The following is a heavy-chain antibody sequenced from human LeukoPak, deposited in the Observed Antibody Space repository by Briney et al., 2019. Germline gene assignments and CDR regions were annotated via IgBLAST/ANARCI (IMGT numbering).Heavy chain of an antibody. J-gene: IGHJ4*02. CDR1: IFTFSIYY. D-gene: IGHD3-22*01. CDR3: ARDFKEYYYDTSGYLRSDY. CDR2: IKKGRSEK. Sequence: PGGSLRLPCTVSIFTFSIYYMIWLRQAPGKAREWVDNIKKGRSEKYYADSVGGRFTISRENDKNSLYLQMHSQRARDSAVYYCARDFKEYYYDTSGYLRSDYWGQGTLVTVSS. V-gene: IGHV3-7*01.